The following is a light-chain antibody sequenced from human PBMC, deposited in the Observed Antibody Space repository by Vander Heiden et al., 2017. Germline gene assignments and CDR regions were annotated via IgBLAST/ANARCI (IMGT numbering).Light chain of an antibody. Sequence: QSALTQPASVSGSPGQSITLSCTGTSSDVGAYNYVSWYQKYPDKAPTLMIYEVTNRPSGVSDRFSGSKSGNTASLTISRLQAEDEADYYCTSFTSYSIPYVFGTGTKVTVL. CDR1: SSDVGAYNY. CDR3: TSFTSYSIPYV. V-gene: IGLV2-14*01. CDR2: EVT. J-gene: IGLJ1*01.